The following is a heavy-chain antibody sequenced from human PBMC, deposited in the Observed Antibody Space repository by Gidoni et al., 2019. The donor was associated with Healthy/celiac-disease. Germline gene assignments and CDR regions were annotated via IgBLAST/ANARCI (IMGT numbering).Heavy chain of an antibody. V-gene: IGHV3-30*18. CDR3: AKDGGLDDWYFDL. D-gene: IGHD1-1*01. CDR2: ISYDGSNK. J-gene: IGHJ2*01. Sequence: QVQLVESGGGVVQPGRSLITHCAASGFTFSSSGMHWVRQAQGKGLEWVAVISYDGSNKYYADSVKGRFTISRDNSKNTLYLQMNSLRAEDTAVYYCAKDGGLDDWYFDLWGRGTLVTVSS. CDR1: GFTFSSSG.